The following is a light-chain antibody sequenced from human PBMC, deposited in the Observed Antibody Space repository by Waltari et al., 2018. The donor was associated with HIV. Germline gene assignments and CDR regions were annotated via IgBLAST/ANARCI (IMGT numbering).Light chain of an antibody. Sequence: SYVLTQPPSLSVAPGETATITCGGNDLATRSVHWYRQKPGQAPMVVMFYATERPSGIAERFSGSNSGNTATLTISRVGPGDEAADYCQVWDPSSEVVFGGGTKLTVL. CDR2: YAT. V-gene: IGLV3-21*04. CDR3: QVWDPSSEVV. CDR1: DLATRS. J-gene: IGLJ2*01.